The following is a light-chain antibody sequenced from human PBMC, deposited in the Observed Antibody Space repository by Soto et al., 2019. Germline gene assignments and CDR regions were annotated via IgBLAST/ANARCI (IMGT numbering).Light chain of an antibody. V-gene: IGLV3-21*02. CDR1: NVGSKS. CDR3: QVWDNSSDQGV. CDR2: DDS. J-gene: IGLJ1*01. Sequence: SYELTQPPSVSVAPGQTATVTCGGNNVGSKSVHWYQQKPGQAPVLVVYDDSDRPSGIPERFSGSNSGNTATLTTSRVEAGDEADYYCQVWDNSSDQGVFGTGTKVTVL.